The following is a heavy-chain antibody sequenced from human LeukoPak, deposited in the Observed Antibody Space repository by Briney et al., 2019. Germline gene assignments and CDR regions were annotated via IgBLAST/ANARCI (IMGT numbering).Heavy chain of an antibody. CDR3: ARDPRSPMTYYYDKSGYHLDY. CDR1: GYTLTELS. J-gene: IGHJ4*02. V-gene: IGHV1-24*01. CDR2: FDPEDGET. Sequence: ASVKVSCKVSGYTLTELSMHWVRQAPGKGLEWMGGFDPEDGETIYAQKFQGRVTMTEDTSTDTAYMELSSLRSEDTAVYYCARDPRSPMTYYYDKSGYHLDYWGQGTLVTVSS. D-gene: IGHD3-22*01.